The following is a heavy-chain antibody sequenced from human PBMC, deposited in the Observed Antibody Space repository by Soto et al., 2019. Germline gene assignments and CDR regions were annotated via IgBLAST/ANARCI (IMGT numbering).Heavy chain of an antibody. CDR1: GFSFRDYG. CDR3: AKGSIVGATKDWFDP. Sequence: GGSLRLSCAASGFSFRDYGMYWIRQAPGKGLEWVAVISFDGSNKYYADSVKGRFTISRDNSENTLYLQMNSLRAEDTAVYYCAKGSIVGATKDWFDPWGQGTLVTSPQ. CDR2: ISFDGSNK. D-gene: IGHD1-26*01. J-gene: IGHJ5*02. V-gene: IGHV3-30*18.